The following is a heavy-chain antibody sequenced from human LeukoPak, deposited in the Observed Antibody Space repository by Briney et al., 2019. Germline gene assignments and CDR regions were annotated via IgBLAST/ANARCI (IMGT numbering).Heavy chain of an antibody. CDR1: GYSISNGYY. J-gene: IGHJ3*02. CDR3: ARGVDYYDSSGYHNAFDI. V-gene: IGHV4-61*02. D-gene: IGHD3-22*01. Sequence: SETLSLTCTVSGYSISNGYYWSWIRQPAGKGLEWIGRIYTSGSTNYNPSLKSRVTISVDTSKNQFSLKLSSVTAADTAVYYCARGVDYYDSSGYHNAFDIWGQGTMVTVSS. CDR2: IYTSGST.